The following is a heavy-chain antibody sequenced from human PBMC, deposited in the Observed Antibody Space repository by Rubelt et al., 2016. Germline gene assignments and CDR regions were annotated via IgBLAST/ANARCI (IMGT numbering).Heavy chain of an antibody. J-gene: IGHJ3*02. V-gene: IGHV2-26*01. CDR1: GFSLSNARMG. CDR2: IFSNDEK. Sequence: QVTLKESGPVLVKPTETLTLTCTVSGFSLSNARMGVSWIRQPPGKALEWLAHIFSNDEKSYSTSLKSRLTISKDTSKSQVVLTMTNLDTVDTATYYCARIYQYYYYDISGSPLTYDAFDIWGQGTMVTVSS. D-gene: IGHD3-22*01. CDR3: ARIYQYYYYDISGSPLTYDAFDI.